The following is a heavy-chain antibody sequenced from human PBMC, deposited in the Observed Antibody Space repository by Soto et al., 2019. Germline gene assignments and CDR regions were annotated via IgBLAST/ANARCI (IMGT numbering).Heavy chain of an antibody. CDR3: AREEGY. V-gene: IGHV1-69*12. J-gene: IGHJ4*02. Sequence: QVQLVQSGAEVKKPGSSVKVSCKASGGAFSNYAISWVRQAPGQGLEWMGGILPIFGPANYAQKFQGRVTITADVSTSTAYMELSSLSSDDTAVYYCAREEGYWGQGTLVTVSS. CDR2: ILPIFGPA. CDR1: GGAFSNYA.